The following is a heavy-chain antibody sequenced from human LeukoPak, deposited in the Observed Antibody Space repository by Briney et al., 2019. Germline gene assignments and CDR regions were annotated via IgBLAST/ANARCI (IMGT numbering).Heavy chain of an antibody. V-gene: IGHV4-34*01. CDR3: AREQWLAYYFDY. CDR2: INHSGST. J-gene: IGHJ4*02. CDR1: GGSFSGYY. D-gene: IGHD6-19*01. Sequence: PSETLSLTCAVYGGSFSGYYWSWIRQPPGKGLEWIGEINHSGSTNYNPSLKSRVTISVDTSKNQFSLKLGSVTAADTAVYYCAREQWLAYYFDYWGQGTLVTVSS.